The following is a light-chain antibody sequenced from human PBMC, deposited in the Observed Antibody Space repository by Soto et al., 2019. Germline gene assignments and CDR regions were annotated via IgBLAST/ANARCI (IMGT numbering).Light chain of an antibody. V-gene: IGLV1-44*01. CDR1: SSNIGSNT. Sequence: QTVVTQPPSASGTPGQRVTISCSGSSSNIGSNTVNWYQQLPGTAPKLLIYSNNQRPSGVPDRFSGSKSGTSASLAISGLQSEDEADYYCAARDDSLNSYVFGTGTKLTVL. CDR3: AARDDSLNSYV. J-gene: IGLJ1*01. CDR2: SNN.